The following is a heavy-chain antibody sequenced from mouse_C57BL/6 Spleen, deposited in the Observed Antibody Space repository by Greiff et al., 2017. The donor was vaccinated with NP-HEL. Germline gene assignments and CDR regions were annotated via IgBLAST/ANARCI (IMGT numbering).Heavy chain of an antibody. J-gene: IGHJ4*01. Sequence: QVQLKESGPGLVAPSQSLSITCTVSGFSLTSYGVHWVRQPPGKGLEWLVVIWSDGSTTYNSALKSRLSISKDNSKSQVFLKMNRLQTDDTAMYYCARPSTTVVDYAMDYWGQGTSVTVSS. CDR2: IWSDGST. CDR3: ARPSTTVVDYAMDY. V-gene: IGHV2-6*03. D-gene: IGHD1-1*01. CDR1: GFSLTSYG.